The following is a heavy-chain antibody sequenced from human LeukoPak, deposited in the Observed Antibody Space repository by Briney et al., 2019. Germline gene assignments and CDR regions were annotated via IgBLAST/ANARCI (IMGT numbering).Heavy chain of an antibody. D-gene: IGHD6-13*01. Sequence: ASVKVSCKASGGTFSSYAISWVRQAPGQGLEWMGGIIPIFGTANYAQKFQGRVTITADKSTSTAYMELSSPRSEDTAVYYCARGRIAAAGRMDVWGKGTTVTVSS. CDR2: IIPIFGTA. CDR3: ARGRIAAAGRMDV. J-gene: IGHJ6*03. CDR1: GGTFSSYA. V-gene: IGHV1-69*06.